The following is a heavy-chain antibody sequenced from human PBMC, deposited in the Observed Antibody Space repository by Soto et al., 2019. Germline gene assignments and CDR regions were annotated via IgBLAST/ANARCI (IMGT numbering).Heavy chain of an antibody. CDR2: ISSSSSTI. D-gene: IGHD6-6*01. Sequence: GGSLRVPSAASGFTFSNYSMNWVLQAPGKGLEWVSYISSSSSTIYYADSVKGRFTISRDNAKNSLYLQMNSLRDEDTAVYYCASDIAARVLASGMDVWGQGTTVTVSS. CDR1: GFTFSNYS. J-gene: IGHJ6*02. CDR3: ASDIAARVLASGMDV. V-gene: IGHV3-48*02.